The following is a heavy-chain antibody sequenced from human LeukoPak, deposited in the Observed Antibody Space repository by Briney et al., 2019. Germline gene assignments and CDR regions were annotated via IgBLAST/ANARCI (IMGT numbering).Heavy chain of an antibody. D-gene: IGHD3-10*02. CDR1: GFTFSSYE. V-gene: IGHV3-48*03. CDR3: ASGLSMWGRQTAYYFNF. CDR2: ISSSGSTI. J-gene: IGHJ4*02. Sequence: GGSLRLSCAASGFTFSSYEMNWVRQAPGKGLEWVSYISSSGSTIYYADSVKGRFTISRDNAKNSLFLQMNSLRAEDTAVYYCASGLSMWGRQTAYYFNFWGQGTVVTVSS.